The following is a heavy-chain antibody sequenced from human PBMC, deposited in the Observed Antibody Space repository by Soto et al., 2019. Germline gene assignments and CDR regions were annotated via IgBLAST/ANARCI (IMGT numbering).Heavy chain of an antibody. J-gene: IGHJ6*02. Sequence: PGGSLRLSCTTSGFNFGEYSMGWVRQAPGKGLEWVGFIRSKGYGGTTEYAASVKDRFTISSDDSKSIAYLQMNSLKTEDTAVYYCARDHSGSYSLNYYYGMDVWGQGTTVTVSS. CDR1: GFNFGEYS. CDR2: IRSKGYGGTT. D-gene: IGHD1-26*01. V-gene: IGHV3-49*04. CDR3: ARDHSGSYSLNYYYGMDV.